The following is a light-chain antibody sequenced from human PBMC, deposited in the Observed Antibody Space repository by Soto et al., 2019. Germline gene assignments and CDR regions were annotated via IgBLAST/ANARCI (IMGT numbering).Light chain of an antibody. J-gene: IGKJ4*01. CDR1: QSVLYSSNNKNY. Sequence: DIVMTQSPDSLAVSLGERATINCKSSQSVLYSSNNKNYLLGTSRNQDSLLSCSFTGRFSGSGSGTDFTLTISSLQAEDVAVYYCQQRSNWRVTFGGGTKVEIK. V-gene: IGKV4-1*01. CDR3: QQRSNWRVT. CDR2: G.